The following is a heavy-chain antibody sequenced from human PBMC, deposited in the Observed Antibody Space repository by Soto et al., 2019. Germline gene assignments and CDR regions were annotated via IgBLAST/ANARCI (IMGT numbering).Heavy chain of an antibody. J-gene: IGHJ4*02. Sequence: QLQLQESGPGLVKPSETLSLTCTVSGVSISSSSYYWGWFRQPPGKGLEWIGTIYYGGSSYSNPSLKSRVTIALDTSKNQFSLTLTSVTAADTAVYDCARHGSYWGQGTLGTVSS. CDR3: ARHGSY. V-gene: IGHV4-39*01. CDR1: GVSISSSSYY. CDR2: IYYGGSS.